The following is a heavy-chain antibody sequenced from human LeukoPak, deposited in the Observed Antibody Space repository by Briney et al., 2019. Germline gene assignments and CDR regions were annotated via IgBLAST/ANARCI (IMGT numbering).Heavy chain of an antibody. CDR3: ARGGPGRDGYNLDY. Sequence: SVKVSCKVSGGTFNTYAISWVRQAPGQGLQWMGGITPVLHTTRFAQKFQGRVTFTTDESTSTAYMELTSLTSDDSAVYFCARGGPGRDGYNLDYWGQGTLVTVSS. CDR1: GGTFNTYA. V-gene: IGHV1-69*05. D-gene: IGHD5-24*01. CDR2: ITPVLHTT. J-gene: IGHJ4*02.